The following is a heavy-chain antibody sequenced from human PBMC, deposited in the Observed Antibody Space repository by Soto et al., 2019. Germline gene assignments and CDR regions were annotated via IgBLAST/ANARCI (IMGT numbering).Heavy chain of an antibody. CDR1: GGSMNSYY. D-gene: IGHD3-3*01. CDR3: ARDRNKLWKNDAFDI. V-gene: IGHV4-59*01. Sequence: QVQLHESGPGLVKPSETLSLTCSVSGGSMNSYYWSWLRQSPGKGLEWLGYIYYSGDTKYNPSLQSRISISVDTTKNHFSLRLTSANAADTAVYYCARDRNKLWKNDAFDIWGQGTMVTVSS. J-gene: IGHJ3*02. CDR2: IYYSGDT.